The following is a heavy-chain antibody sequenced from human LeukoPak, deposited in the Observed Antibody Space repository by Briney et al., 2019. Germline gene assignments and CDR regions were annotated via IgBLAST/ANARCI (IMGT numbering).Heavy chain of an antibody. V-gene: IGHV3-23*01. D-gene: IGHD3/OR15-3a*01. CDR2: ISATGRT. Sequence: QPGGSLRLSCVASGFTFSSFAMNWVRQAPGKGLEWVSVISATGRTRYADSVKGRFTISRDNTNNTLHLQMNRLRAEDTAVYYCAKEDPPGVLDLWGQGTLITVSS. J-gene: IGHJ4*02. CDR3: AKEDPPGVLDL. CDR1: GFTFSSFA.